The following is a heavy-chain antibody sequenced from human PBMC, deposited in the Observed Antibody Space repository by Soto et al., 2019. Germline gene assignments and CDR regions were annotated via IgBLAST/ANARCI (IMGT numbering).Heavy chain of an antibody. V-gene: IGHV3-30-3*01. J-gene: IGHJ4*02. D-gene: IGHD6-19*01. CDR3: VRWYSGDWYYFDY. CDR2: ISYDGNNE. Sequence: QVQLVESGGGVVQPGRSLRLSCAASGFTFSIYAMHWVRQAPGKGLEWVTVISYDGNNEYYADSVKGRFTISRDNSKNTLYLQMNSLTTEDTAVYYCVRWYSGDWYYFDYWGQGTLVTVSS. CDR1: GFTFSIYA.